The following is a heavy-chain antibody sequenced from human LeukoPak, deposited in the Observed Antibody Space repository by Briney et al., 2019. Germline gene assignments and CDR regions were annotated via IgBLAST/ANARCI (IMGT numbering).Heavy chain of an antibody. CDR3: ARGAYWNDLVNDAFDI. V-gene: IGHV3-53*01. CDR2: IYSGGTT. J-gene: IGHJ3*02. Sequence: GGSLRLSCAASGFTVNNNFMTWVRQAPGKGLEWVSVIYSGGTTYYGDSVKGRFTISRDNSKHTLYLQMNSLRAEDTAVYYCARGAYWNDLVNDAFDIWGQGTMVTVSS. D-gene: IGHD1-1*01. CDR1: GFTVNNNF.